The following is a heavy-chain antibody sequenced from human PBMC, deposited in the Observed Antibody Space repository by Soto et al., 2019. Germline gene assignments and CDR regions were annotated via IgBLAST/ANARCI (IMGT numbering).Heavy chain of an antibody. Sequence: QVQLVESGGGVVQPGRSLRLSCPASGFTFSSYGMHWVRQAPGKGLEWVAFISYDGSNKYYADSVKGRFTISRDNSKNTLYLQMNSLRPEDTAVYYSAKDRCTNGVCYNDYWGQGTLVTVSS. CDR2: ISYDGSNK. CDR3: AKDRCTNGVCYNDY. CDR1: GFTFSSYG. J-gene: IGHJ4*02. V-gene: IGHV3-30*18. D-gene: IGHD2-8*01.